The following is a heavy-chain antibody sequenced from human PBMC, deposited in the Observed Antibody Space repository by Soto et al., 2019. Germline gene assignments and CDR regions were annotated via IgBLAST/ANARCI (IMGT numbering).Heavy chain of an antibody. J-gene: IGHJ4*02. CDR2: IYSGGST. D-gene: IGHD3-10*01. CDR1: GFTVSSNY. V-gene: IGHV3-66*01. CDR3: AGTSSLDY. Sequence: EVQLVESGGGLVQPGGSLTLSCAASGFTVSSNYMTWVRQAPGKGLEWVSLIYSGGSTYYADSVKGRFTISRDNSKNTLYLQMSRLRAEDTAVYYCAGTSSLDYWGQGPLVTVSS.